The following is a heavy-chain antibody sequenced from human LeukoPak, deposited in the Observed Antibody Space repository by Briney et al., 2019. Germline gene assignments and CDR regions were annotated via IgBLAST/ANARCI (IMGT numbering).Heavy chain of an antibody. V-gene: IGHV3-66*01. Sequence: GGSLRLSCAASGFTVSSNYINWVRQAPGKGLEWVSVIYSGGGTNSADSVKGRFTISRDNSKNTLYLQMNSLRAEDTAVYYCVREVRREGDQFDYWGQGTLVTVSS. D-gene: IGHD2-21*01. CDR2: IYSGGGT. CDR3: VREVRREGDQFDY. J-gene: IGHJ4*02. CDR1: GFTVSSNY.